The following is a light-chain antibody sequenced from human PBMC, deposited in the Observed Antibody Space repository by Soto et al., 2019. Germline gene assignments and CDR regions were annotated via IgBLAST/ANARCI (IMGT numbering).Light chain of an antibody. Sequence: QAVVTQPPSASGTPGQKVTISCSGSSSNIESNYVYWYQHLPGTAPKLLIYRNSQRPSWVPDRFSGSKSGTSASLAISGLRSEDEADYYCAAWDASLSGYVFGTGTKLTVL. CDR1: SSNIESNY. J-gene: IGLJ1*01. CDR2: RNS. CDR3: AAWDASLSGYV. V-gene: IGLV1-47*01.